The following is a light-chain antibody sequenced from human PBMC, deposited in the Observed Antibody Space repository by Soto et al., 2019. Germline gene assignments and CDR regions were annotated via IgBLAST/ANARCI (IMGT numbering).Light chain of an antibody. CDR2: DAS. V-gene: IGKV1-33*01. CDR1: RDITDY. Sequence: DTNMTQSPSSLSTSVGDRVAITCQASRDITDYLNWYQQKPGKAPKLLIYDASKLETGVPSRFSGSGSGTDFTLTITSLQPEDIATYYCQQFDNVPLTFGGGTKVDIK. CDR3: QQFDNVPLT. J-gene: IGKJ4*01.